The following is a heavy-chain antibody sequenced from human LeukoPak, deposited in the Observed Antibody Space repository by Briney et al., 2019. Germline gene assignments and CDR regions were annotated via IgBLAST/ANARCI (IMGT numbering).Heavy chain of an antibody. CDR3: ARGGAMDYDILTGYYLDY. CDR2: IIPIFGTA. D-gene: IGHD3-9*01. V-gene: IGHV1-69*13. J-gene: IGHJ4*02. CDR1: GGTFSSYA. Sequence: ASVTVSCKASGGTFSSYAISWVRQAPGQGLEWMGGIIPIFGTANYAQKFQGRVTITADESTSTAYMELSSLRSENTAVYYCARGGAMDYDILTGYYLDYWGQGTLVTVSS.